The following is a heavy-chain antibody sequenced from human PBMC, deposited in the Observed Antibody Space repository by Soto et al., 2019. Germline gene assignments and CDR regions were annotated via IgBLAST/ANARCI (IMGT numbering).Heavy chain of an antibody. CDR1: GGSISSYY. D-gene: IGHD4-4*01. V-gene: IGHV4-59*12. Sequence: ASETLSLTCTVSGGSISSYYWSWIRQPPGKGLEWIGYIYYGVNTNYNPSLKSRVTISVDTSKNQFYLKLMSVTAADSAVYYCARGATVVVAMGVWGQGTTVTVSS. CDR2: IYYGVNT. J-gene: IGHJ6*02. CDR3: ARGATVVVAMGV.